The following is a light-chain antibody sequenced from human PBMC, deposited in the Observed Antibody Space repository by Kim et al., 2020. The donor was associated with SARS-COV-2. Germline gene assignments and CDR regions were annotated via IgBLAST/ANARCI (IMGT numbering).Light chain of an antibody. V-gene: IGKV2-30*01. J-gene: IGKJ3*01. CDR2: KVS. Sequence: ASSYSGSSESIVNSDGNTYLKWFHQRPGQSPRRLIYKVSNRDSGVPDRVSGSGSGTDFTLQISRVEAEDVGVYYCMQGTHRPFTLGPGTKVDIK. CDR3: MQGTHRPFT. CDR1: ESIVNSDGNTY.